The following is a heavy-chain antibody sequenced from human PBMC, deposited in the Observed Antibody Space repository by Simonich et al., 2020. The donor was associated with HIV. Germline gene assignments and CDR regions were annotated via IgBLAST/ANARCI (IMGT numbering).Heavy chain of an antibody. J-gene: IGHJ4*02. CDR1: GFSLSTSGVG. V-gene: IGHV2-5*01. Sequence: QITLKASGPTLVKPTQTLTLTCPFSGFSLSTSGVGVGWFRQPPGKALEWLALIYWYDNKRYSSSLKSRLTITEDTSKNQVVLTMTHMDPVDTATYYCAHLAGAGIGGFDFWGQGTLVTVSS. CDR2: IYWYDNK. D-gene: IGHD6-19*01. CDR3: AHLAGAGIGGFDF.